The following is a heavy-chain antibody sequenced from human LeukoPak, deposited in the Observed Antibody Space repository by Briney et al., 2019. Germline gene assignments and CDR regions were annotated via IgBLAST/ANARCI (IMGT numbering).Heavy chain of an antibody. V-gene: IGHV3-7*01. CDR1: GFTFGKYW. Sequence: GGSLRLSCVASGFTFGKYWMAWVRQAPGKGLEWVANIEQDGSEEYYLDSVRGRFTVSRDNAKNTLYLQMNSLRAEDTAVYYCSNGIYDRSYWGQGTQVTVSS. D-gene: IGHD3-22*01. J-gene: IGHJ4*02. CDR2: IEQDGSEE. CDR3: SNGIYDRSY.